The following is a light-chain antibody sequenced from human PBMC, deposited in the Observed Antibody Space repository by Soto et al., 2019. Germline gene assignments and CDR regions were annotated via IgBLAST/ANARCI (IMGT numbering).Light chain of an antibody. Sequence: IVMTQSPATLSVSPGERAILSCRASQSVSTNLGWYQQKPGQAPRLLIFGASTRATGIPARFSGSGSGTEVTLTISCLQSDDSAVYYCQRYNNWPPFTFGQGTRPEIK. CDR2: GAS. V-gene: IGKV3-15*01. CDR3: QRYNNWPPFT. J-gene: IGKJ5*01. CDR1: QSVSTN.